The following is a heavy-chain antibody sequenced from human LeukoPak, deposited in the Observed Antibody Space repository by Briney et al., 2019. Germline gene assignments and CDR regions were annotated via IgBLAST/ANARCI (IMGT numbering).Heavy chain of an antibody. CDR2: INPNSGGT. D-gene: IGHD1-1*01. V-gene: IGHV1-2*02. CDR3: ARGYGDP. J-gene: IGHJ5*02. Sequence: ASVKVSCKASGGTFSSYAISWVRQAPGQGLEWMGWINPNSGGTNYAQKFQGRVTMTRDTSISTAYMELSRLRSDDTAVYYCARGYGDPWGQGTLVTVSS. CDR1: GGTFSSYA.